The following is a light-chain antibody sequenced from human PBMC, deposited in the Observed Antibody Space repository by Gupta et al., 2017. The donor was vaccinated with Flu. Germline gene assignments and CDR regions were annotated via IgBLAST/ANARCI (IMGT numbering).Light chain of an antibody. CDR1: SIAIGAYNF. CDR3: SAHTSNDNFV. Sequence: SALTQPPSASGSPGQSVPISCTGPSIAIGAYNFVSWHHQYPAKAHNLIIYEATKRTAGVPDRLSGSKSGNTASLTVSGLKAEEEADYYCSAHTSNDNFVFGTGTGVTVL. V-gene: IGLV2-8*01. J-gene: IGLJ1*01. CDR2: EAT.